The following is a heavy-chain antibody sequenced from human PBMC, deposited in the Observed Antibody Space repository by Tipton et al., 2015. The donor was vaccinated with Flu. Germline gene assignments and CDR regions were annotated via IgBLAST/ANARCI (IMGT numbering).Heavy chain of an antibody. CDR3: ARGFRYFDY. CDR1: GESMGINYY. V-gene: IGHV4-38-2*02. J-gene: IGHJ4*02. CDR2: IHRSGST. Sequence: TLSLTCSVSGESMGINYYWGWIRQPPGEGLEWIGNIHRSGSTYYNPSLRSRVTMSVDSSRNQFSLRLSSVTAADTAVYFCARGFRYFDYWGQGTLVSVSS.